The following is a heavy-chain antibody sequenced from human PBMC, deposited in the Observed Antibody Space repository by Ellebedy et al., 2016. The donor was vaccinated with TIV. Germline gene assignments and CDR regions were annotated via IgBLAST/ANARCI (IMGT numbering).Heavy chain of an antibody. CDR1: GGTFSSYG. CDR3: ARPDILTGYPEYGMDV. V-gene: IGHV1-69*04. Sequence: AASVKVSCKASGGTFSSYGINWVRQAPGQGLEWMGRIIPILCIPNYAQKFQGRVTITADKSTSTAYMELSSLRSEDTAVYYCARPDILTGYPEYGMDVWGQGTTVTVSS. D-gene: IGHD3-9*01. CDR2: IIPILCIP. J-gene: IGHJ6*02.